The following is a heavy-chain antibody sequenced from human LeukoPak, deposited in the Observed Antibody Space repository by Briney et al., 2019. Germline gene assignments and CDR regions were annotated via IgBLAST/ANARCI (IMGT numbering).Heavy chain of an antibody. D-gene: IGHD3-10*01. Sequence: SETLSLTCAVYGGSFSGYYWSWIRQPPGKGLEWIGEINHSGSTNYNPSLKSRVTISVDTSKNQFSLKLSSVTAADTAVYYCARHNQWFGEGPMDVWGKGTTVTVSS. J-gene: IGHJ6*03. CDR3: ARHNQWFGEGPMDV. CDR2: INHSGST. V-gene: IGHV4-34*01. CDR1: GGSFSGYY.